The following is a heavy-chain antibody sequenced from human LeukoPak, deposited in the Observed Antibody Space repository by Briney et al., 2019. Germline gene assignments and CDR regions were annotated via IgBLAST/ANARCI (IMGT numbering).Heavy chain of an antibody. Sequence: GGSLRLSCAASGFTFSSYNMKWVRQAPGKGLEWGSSISSRSSYIFYADSVKGRFTISRDNAKKSLYLQMNSLRAEDTAVYYCASGVNYFDYGGQGTLVTVS. D-gene: IGHD3-3*01. CDR2: ISSRSSYI. CDR1: GFTFSSYN. V-gene: IGHV3-21*01. CDR3: ASGVNYFDY. J-gene: IGHJ4*02.